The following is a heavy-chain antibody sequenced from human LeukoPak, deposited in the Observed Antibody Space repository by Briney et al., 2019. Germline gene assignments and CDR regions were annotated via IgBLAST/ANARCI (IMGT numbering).Heavy chain of an antibody. CDR2: IKSKTDGGTT. J-gene: IGHJ4*02. Sequence: GGSLRLSCAASGFTFSNTWMSWVRQAPGKGLEWAGRIKSKTDGGTTDYAAPVKGRFTISRDDSKNTLYLQMNSLKTEDTAVYYCTTGLRAADTNWGLETLVTVSS. V-gene: IGHV3-15*01. D-gene: IGHD6-13*01. CDR1: GFTFSNTW. CDR3: TTGLRAADTN.